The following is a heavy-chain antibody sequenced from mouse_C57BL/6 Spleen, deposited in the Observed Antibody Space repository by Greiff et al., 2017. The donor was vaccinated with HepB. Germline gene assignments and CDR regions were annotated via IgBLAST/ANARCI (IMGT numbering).Heavy chain of an antibody. CDR2: IYPGSGNT. J-gene: IGHJ1*03. V-gene: IGHV1-76*01. CDR1: GYTFTDYY. CDR3: ARSSHYYGSSYWYFDV. D-gene: IGHD1-1*01. Sequence: QVHVKQSGAELVRPGASVKLSCKASGYTFTDYYINWVKQRPGQGLEWIARIYPGSGNTYYNEKFKGKATLTAEKSSSTAYMQLSSLTSEDSAVYFCARSSHYYGSSYWYFDVWGTGTTVTVSS.